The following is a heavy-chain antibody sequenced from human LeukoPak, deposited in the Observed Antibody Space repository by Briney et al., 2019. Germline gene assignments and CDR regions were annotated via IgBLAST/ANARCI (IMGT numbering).Heavy chain of an antibody. CDR3: ASAILTGYYFDY. CDR1: GGTFSSYA. V-gene: IGHV1-69*06. D-gene: IGHD3-9*01. Sequence: SVKVSCKASGGTFSSYAISWVRQAPGQGLEWMGGIIPIFGTANYAQKFQGRVTITADKSTSTAYMELSSLRSEDMAVYYCASAILTGYYFDYWGQGTLVTVSS. CDR2: IIPIFGTA. J-gene: IGHJ4*02.